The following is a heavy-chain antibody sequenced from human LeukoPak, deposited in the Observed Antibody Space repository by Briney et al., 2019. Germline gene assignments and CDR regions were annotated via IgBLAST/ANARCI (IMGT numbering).Heavy chain of an antibody. V-gene: IGHV3-21*01. CDR1: GFTFSSYA. CDR2: ISSSSSYI. CDR3: ARDNLRKTLGIAAAGSDFDY. D-gene: IGHD6-13*01. J-gene: IGHJ4*02. Sequence: GGSLRLSCAASGFTFSSYAMNWVRQAPGKGLEWVSSISSSSSYIYYADSVKGRFTISRDNAKNSLYLQMNSLRAEDTAVYYCARDNLRKTLGIAAAGSDFDYWGQGTLVAVSS.